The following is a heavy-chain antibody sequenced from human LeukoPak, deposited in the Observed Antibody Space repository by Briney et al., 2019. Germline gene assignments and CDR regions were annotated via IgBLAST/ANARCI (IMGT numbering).Heavy chain of an antibody. Sequence: PGGSLRLSCAASGFTFSSYSMNWVRQAPGKGLEWVSSISSSSSYIYYVDSAKGRFTISRDNAKNSLYLQMNSLRAEDTAVYYCARARKVVVVAGWGAPDYWGQGTLVTVSS. CDR3: ARARKVVVVAGWGAPDY. J-gene: IGHJ4*02. V-gene: IGHV3-21*01. CDR2: ISSSSSYI. CDR1: GFTFSSYS. D-gene: IGHD2-15*01.